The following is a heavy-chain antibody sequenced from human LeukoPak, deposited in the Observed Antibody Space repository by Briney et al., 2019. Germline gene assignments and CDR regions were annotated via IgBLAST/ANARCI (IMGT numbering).Heavy chain of an antibody. J-gene: IGHJ4*02. CDR1: GGSISPYY. D-gene: IGHD3-16*02. CDR3: ARYDVWGSYRAFDY. V-gene: IGHV4-59*08. Sequence: PSETLSLTCTVSGGSISPYYWSWIRQPPGKGLEWIGYIYYSGSTNYNPSLKSRVTISVDTSKNQFSLKLSSVTAADTAVYYCARYDVWGSYRAFDYWGQGTLVTVSS. CDR2: IYYSGST.